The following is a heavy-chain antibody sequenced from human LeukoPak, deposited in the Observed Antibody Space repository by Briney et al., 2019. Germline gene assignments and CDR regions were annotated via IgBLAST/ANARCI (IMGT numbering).Heavy chain of an antibody. Sequence: GGSLRLSCAASGFTFSNYWMTWVRQAPGKGLEWVAIIKQDGSDIYYVDSVKGRFTISRDNAKNSLYLQMNSLRAEDTAVYYYARDYGSGSYDKAPYYFDYWGQGTLVTVSS. D-gene: IGHD3-10*01. CDR2: IKQDGSDI. CDR1: GFTFSNYW. V-gene: IGHV3-7*01. J-gene: IGHJ4*02. CDR3: ARDYGSGSYDKAPYYFDY.